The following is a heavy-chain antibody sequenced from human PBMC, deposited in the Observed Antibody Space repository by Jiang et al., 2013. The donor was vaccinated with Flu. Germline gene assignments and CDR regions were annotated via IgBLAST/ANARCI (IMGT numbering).Heavy chain of an antibody. D-gene: IGHD6-19*01. V-gene: IGHV1-18*04. Sequence: SGAEVKKPGASVKVSCKASGYTFTSYGISWVRQAPGQGLEWMGWVSPYNGNTNYAQKVHGRVTMTTDTSTSTAYMELRGLTSDDTAVYYCARAPRSSSAWYILFWGQGTLVTVSS. CDR3: ARAPRSSSAWYILF. CDR2: VSPYNGNT. CDR1: GYTFTSYG. J-gene: IGHJ4*02.